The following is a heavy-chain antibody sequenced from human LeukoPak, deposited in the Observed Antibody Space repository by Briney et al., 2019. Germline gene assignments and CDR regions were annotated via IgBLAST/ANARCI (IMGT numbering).Heavy chain of an antibody. CDR1: GYTFTSYG. D-gene: IGHD3-22*01. V-gene: IGHV1-18*01. CDR2: ISAYNGNT. CDR3: VRMYYYDSSGYLKNYYFDY. Sequence: ASVKVSCKASGYTFTSYGISWVRQAPGQGLEWMGWISAYNGNTNYAQKLQGRVTMTTDTSTSTAYMELRSLRSDDTAVYYCVRMYYYDSSGYLKNYYFDYWGQGTLVTVSS. J-gene: IGHJ4*02.